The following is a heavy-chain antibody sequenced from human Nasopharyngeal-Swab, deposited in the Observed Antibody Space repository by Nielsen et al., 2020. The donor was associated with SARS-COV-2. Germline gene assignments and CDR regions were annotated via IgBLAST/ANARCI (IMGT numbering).Heavy chain of an antibody. V-gene: IGHV3-30*03. CDR3: ARLVSYGSGSLEDY. CDR2: ISYDGSNK. J-gene: IGHJ4*02. D-gene: IGHD3-10*01. CDR1: GFTFSSYW. Sequence: GESLKISCAASGFTFSSYWMSWVRQAPGKGLEWVAVISYDGSNKYYADSVKGRFTISRDNSKNTLYLQMNSLRAEDTAVYYCARLVSYGSGSLEDYWGQGTLVTVSS.